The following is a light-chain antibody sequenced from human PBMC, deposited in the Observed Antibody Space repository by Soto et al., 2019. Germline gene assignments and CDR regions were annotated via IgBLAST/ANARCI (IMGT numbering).Light chain of an antibody. Sequence: IQLTQSPSSLSASVGERVTITCRASQSISNYLNWFQQKPGKAPKLLIYAASSLQSGVPSRFSGSRSGTDFTLTISSLQPEDFATYYCQQSYSTPFVTFGQGTRLEIK. CDR2: AAS. J-gene: IGKJ5*01. CDR1: QSISNY. V-gene: IGKV1-39*01. CDR3: QQSYSTPFVT.